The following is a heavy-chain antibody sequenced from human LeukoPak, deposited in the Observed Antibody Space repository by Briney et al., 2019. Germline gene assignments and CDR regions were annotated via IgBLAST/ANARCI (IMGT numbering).Heavy chain of an antibody. Sequence: SETLSLTCTVSGGSISSYYWSWIRQPPGKGLEWIGYIYYSGSTNYNPSLKSRVTISVDTSKNQFSLKLSSVTAADTAVYYCAREHYSSGWLPLDYWGQGTLVTVSS. J-gene: IGHJ4*02. CDR3: AREHYSSGWLPLDY. D-gene: IGHD6-19*01. CDR2: IYYSGST. CDR1: GGSISSYY. V-gene: IGHV4-59*01.